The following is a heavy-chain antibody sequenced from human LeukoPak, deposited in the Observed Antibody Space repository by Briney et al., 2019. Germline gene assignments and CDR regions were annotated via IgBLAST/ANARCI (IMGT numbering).Heavy chain of an antibody. CDR2: IYSSGST. V-gene: IGHV4-4*09. D-gene: IGHD1-14*01. Sequence: SETLSLTCTVSGGSITSYYWSWIRQPPGKGLEWIGFIYSSGSTNYNPSLTSRLTISVDTSKNQFSLKLSSATAADTAVYYCARHFKHARSGTQHWFDPWGQGTLVTVSS. CDR1: GGSITSYY. CDR3: ARHFKHARSGTQHWFDP. J-gene: IGHJ5*02.